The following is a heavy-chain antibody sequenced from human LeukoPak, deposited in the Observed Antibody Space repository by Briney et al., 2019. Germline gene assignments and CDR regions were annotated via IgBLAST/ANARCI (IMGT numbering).Heavy chain of an antibody. D-gene: IGHD3-3*01. Sequence: ASVKVSCKASGYTFTGYYMHWVRQAPGQGLEWMGWINPNSGGTNYAQEFQGRVTMTRDTSISTAYMELSRLRSDDTAVYYCARDLGYLVEWLPYFDYWGQGTLVTVSS. CDR1: GYTFTGYY. J-gene: IGHJ4*02. CDR2: INPNSGGT. V-gene: IGHV1-2*02. CDR3: ARDLGYLVEWLPYFDY.